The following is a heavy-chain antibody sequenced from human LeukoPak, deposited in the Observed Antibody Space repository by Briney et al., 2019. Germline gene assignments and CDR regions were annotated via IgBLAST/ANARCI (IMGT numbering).Heavy chain of an antibody. Sequence: GGSLRLSCAASGFTFSTYGIHWVRQATVKGLEWVAVIWYDGSNKYYADSVKGRFAISRDNSKNMVFLQMTSLRAEDTAVYYCARSDCNSSSCYHLSYYAMDVWGRGTAVTVSS. J-gene: IGHJ6*02. D-gene: IGHD2-2*01. V-gene: IGHV3-33*01. CDR2: IWYDGSNK. CDR3: ARSDCNSSSCYHLSYYAMDV. CDR1: GFTFSTYG.